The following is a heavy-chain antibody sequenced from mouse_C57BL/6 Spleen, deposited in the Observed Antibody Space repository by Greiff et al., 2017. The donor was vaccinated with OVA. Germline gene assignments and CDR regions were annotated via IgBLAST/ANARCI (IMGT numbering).Heavy chain of an antibody. CDR3: AREGAQGNFDY. CDR2: ISDGGSYT. J-gene: IGHJ2*01. CDR1: GFTFSSYA. Sequence: EVKLMESGGGLVKPGGSLKLSCAASGFTFSSYAMSWVRQTPEKRLEWVATISDGGSYTYYPDNVKGRFTISRDNAKNNLYLQMSHLKSEDTAMYYCAREGAQGNFDYWGQGTTLTVSS. D-gene: IGHD3-2*02. V-gene: IGHV5-4*01.